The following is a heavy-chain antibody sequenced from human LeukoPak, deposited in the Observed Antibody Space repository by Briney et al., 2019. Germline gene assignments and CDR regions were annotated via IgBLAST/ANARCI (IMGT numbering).Heavy chain of an antibody. D-gene: IGHD6-13*01. J-gene: IGHJ4*02. CDR2: ISSNGGST. CDR1: GFTFSSYA. Sequence: GGSLRLSCAASGFTFSSYAMHWVRQAPGKGLEYVSAISSNGGSTYYANSVKGRFTISRDSSKNTLYLQMGSLRAEDMAVYYCARYSSSFDYWGQGTLVTVSS. V-gene: IGHV3-64*01. CDR3: ARYSSSFDY.